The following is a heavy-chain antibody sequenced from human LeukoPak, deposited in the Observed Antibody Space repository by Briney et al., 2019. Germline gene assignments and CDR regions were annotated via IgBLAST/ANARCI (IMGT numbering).Heavy chain of an antibody. D-gene: IGHD3-22*01. CDR2: IYSGGST. J-gene: IGHJ4*02. V-gene: IGHV3-53*01. CDR1: GFTVSSNY. Sequence: GGSLRLSCAASGFTVSSNYMSWVRQAPGKGLEWVSVIYSGGSTYYADSVKGRFTISRDNSKNTLYLQMNSLRAEDTAVYYCAKDLRPRITMIVVVTMGEFDYWGQGTLVTVSS. CDR3: AKDLRPRITMIVVVTMGEFDY.